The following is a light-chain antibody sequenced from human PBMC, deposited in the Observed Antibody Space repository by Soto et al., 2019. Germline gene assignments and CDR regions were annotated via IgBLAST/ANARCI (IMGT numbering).Light chain of an antibody. J-gene: IGLJ1*01. CDR2: DVS. CDR3: SSYRAYRTLEV. CDR1: KTEFGGYNY. Sequence: SVLTPPGSVSGYLWGSINISCPGNKTEFGGYNYVSWYQQHPGKAPKLVIYDVSSRPSGISNRFSGSKSGFTASLTISGLQAADDAHYYCSSYRAYRTLEVFGTGTKVTVL. V-gene: IGLV2-14*01.